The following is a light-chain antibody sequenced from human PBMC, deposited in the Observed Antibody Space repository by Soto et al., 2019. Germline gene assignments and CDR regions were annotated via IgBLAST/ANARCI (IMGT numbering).Light chain of an antibody. V-gene: IGKV3-15*01. CDR1: QSVTSN. J-gene: IGKJ1*01. CDR3: QQYRSWPRT. Sequence: EIGRPQCTATLSVSPGVRVSLSSRASQSVTSNLAWYQHKPGQAPRLLIYGASTRATDMPGRFSGRGAGAEFTLTISSLQSEDFAVYYCQQYRSWPRTFGQGTKVDIK. CDR2: GAS.